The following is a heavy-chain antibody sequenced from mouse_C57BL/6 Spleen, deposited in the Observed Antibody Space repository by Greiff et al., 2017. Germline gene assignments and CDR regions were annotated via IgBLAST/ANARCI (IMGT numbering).Heavy chain of an antibody. CDR1: GFNIKDDY. V-gene: IGHV14-4*01. Sequence: VQLQQSGAELVRPGASVKLSCTASGFNIKDDYMHWLKQRPERGLEWIGWIDPENGDTEYASKFQGKATIKADTSSNTAYLQLSSRTSEDTAVYDCTTRALATVVDYWGQGTTLTVSS. D-gene: IGHD1-1*01. CDR2: IDPENGDT. CDR3: TTRALATVVDY. J-gene: IGHJ2*01.